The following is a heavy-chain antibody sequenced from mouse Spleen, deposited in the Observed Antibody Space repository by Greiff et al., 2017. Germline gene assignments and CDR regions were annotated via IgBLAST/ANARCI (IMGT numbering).Heavy chain of an antibody. CDR3: ARGGFVRYFDY. CDR2: ISSGSSTI. CDR1: GFTFSDYG. V-gene: IGHV5-17*01. Sequence: EVKLMESGGGLVKPGGSLKLSCAASGFTFSDYGMHWVRQAPEKGLEWVAYISSGSSTIYYADTVKGRFTISRDNAKNTLFLQMTSLRSEDTAMYYCARGGFVRYFDYWGQGTTLTVSS. J-gene: IGHJ2*01.